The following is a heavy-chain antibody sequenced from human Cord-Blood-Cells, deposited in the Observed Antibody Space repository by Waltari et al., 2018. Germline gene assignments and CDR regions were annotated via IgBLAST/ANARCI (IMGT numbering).Heavy chain of an antibody. Sequence: QVQLVESGGGVVQPGRSLRLSCAASGLTFSSYGMHWVRQAPGKGLEWVAVIWYDGRNKYYADSVKGRFTISRDNSKNTLYLQMNSLRAEDTAVYYCASSGRWELLDWGQGTLVTVSS. D-gene: IGHD1-26*01. J-gene: IGHJ4*02. CDR1: GLTFSSYG. V-gene: IGHV3-33*01. CDR3: ASSGRWELLD. CDR2: IWYDGRNK.